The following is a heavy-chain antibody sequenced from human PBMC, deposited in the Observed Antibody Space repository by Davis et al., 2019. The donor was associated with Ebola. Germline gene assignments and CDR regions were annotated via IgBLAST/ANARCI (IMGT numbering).Heavy chain of an antibody. V-gene: IGHV3-23*01. CDR3: ARDRSGGQLVRTPYYFGL. D-gene: IGHD6-6*01. J-gene: IGHJ4*02. CDR2: ISGRGDST. CDR1: GFTFNNYA. Sequence: PGGSLRLSCAASGFTFNNYAMTWVRQAPGKGLEWVSTISGRGDSTYYADSVKGRFTISRYNSRNTLYLQMNSLRADDTAIYHCARDRSGGQLVRTPYYFGLWGQGTLVTVSS.